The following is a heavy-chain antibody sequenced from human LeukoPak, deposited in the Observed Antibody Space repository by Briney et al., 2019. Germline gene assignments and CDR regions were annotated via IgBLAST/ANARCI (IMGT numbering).Heavy chain of an antibody. CDR3: ARGSYSYVRRARLYYFDY. J-gene: IGHJ4*02. V-gene: IGHV1-8*03. D-gene: IGHD5-18*01. Sequence: ASVKVSCEASGYTFTSYDINWVRQATGQGLEWMGWMNPNSGNTGYAQKFQGRVTITRNTSISTAYMELSSLRSEDTAVYYCARGSYSYVRRARLYYFDYWGQGTLVTVSS. CDR2: MNPNSGNT. CDR1: GYTFTSYD.